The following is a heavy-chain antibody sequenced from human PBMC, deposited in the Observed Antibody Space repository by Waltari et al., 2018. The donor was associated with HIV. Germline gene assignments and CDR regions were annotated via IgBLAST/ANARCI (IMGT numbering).Heavy chain of an antibody. CDR3: AKDGRTSGWAFDI. CDR2: ISGSGGST. D-gene: IGHD6-19*01. Sequence: EVQLLESGGGLVQPGGSLNLSCAALGFPFTSYAMTWFPQAPGKGLEWVSAISGSGGSTYYADSVKGRFTISRDNSKNTLYLQMNSLRAEDTAVYYCAKDGRTSGWAFDIWGQGTMVTVSS. CDR1: GFPFTSYA. J-gene: IGHJ3*02. V-gene: IGHV3-23*01.